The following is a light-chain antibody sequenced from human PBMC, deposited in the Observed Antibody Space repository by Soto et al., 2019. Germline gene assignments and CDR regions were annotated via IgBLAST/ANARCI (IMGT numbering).Light chain of an antibody. CDR3: QQYNGYSTWT. Sequence: DIQLTQSPSTLSASVGDRVTIACRASQSISRWLAWYQQKPGKAPKVLIWDASSLHSGVPSRFSGRGSGTEFTLTISSLQPDDFATYYCQQYNGYSTWTFGQGTKVEIK. CDR1: QSISRW. J-gene: IGKJ1*01. CDR2: DAS. V-gene: IGKV1-5*01.